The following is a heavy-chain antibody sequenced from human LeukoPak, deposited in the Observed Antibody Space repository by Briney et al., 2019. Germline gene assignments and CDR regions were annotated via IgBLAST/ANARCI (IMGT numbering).Heavy chain of an antibody. V-gene: IGHV4-30-4*08. D-gene: IGHD2-2*01. J-gene: IGHJ3*02. CDR2: IYYSGST. CDR3: ARDLFGVVVPAASDAFDI. CDR1: GGSISSGDYY. Sequence: SQTLSLTCTVSGGSISSGDYYWSWIRQPPGKGLEWIGYIYYSGSTYYNPSLKSRVTISVDTSKNQFSLKLSSVTAADTAVYYCARDLFGVVVPAASDAFDIWGQGTMVTVSS.